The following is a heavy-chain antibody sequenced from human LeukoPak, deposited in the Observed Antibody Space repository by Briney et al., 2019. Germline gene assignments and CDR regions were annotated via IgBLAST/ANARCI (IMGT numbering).Heavy chain of an antibody. CDR2: ISGSGGST. CDR1: GFTFSSYA. D-gene: IGHD2-2*01. V-gene: IGHV3-23*01. CDR3: AVVVVPAATFDY. Sequence: GGSLRLSCAGSGFTFSSYAMSWVRQAPGKGLEWVSAISGSGGSTYYADSVKGRFTISRDNSKNTLYLQMNSLRAEDTAVYYCAVVVVPAATFDYWGQGTLVTVSS. J-gene: IGHJ4*02.